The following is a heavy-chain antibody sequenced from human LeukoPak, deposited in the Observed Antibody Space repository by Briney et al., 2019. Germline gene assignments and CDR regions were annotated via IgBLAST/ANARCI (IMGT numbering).Heavy chain of an antibody. CDR1: GGSVSNSLYY. V-gene: IGHV4-61*01. Sequence: SETLSLTCTVSGGSVSNSLYYWSWIRQPPGKGLEWIGYIYYNGDTNYNPSLKSRVIISIDTSSNQFSLRLNSMTAADTAVYYCARVLRAASWRSYDYWGQGSLVTVAS. CDR2: IYYNGDT. J-gene: IGHJ4*02. CDR3: ARVLRAASWRSYDY. D-gene: IGHD5-18*01.